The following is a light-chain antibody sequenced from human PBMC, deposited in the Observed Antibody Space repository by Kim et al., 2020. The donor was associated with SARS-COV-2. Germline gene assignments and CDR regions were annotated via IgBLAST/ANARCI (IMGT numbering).Light chain of an antibody. J-gene: IGLJ1*01. Sequence: QLVLTQPPSVSEAPRQRVTISCSGSSSNIGNNAVNWYQQLPGKAPKLLIYYDDLLPSGVSDRFSGSKSGTSASLAISGLQSEDEADYSCAAWDDRLNGYVFGTGTKGTV. V-gene: IGLV1-36*01. CDR2: YDD. CDR3: AAWDDRLNGYV. CDR1: SSNIGNNA.